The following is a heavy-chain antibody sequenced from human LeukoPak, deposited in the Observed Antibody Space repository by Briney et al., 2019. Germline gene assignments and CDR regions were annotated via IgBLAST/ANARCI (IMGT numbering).Heavy chain of an antibody. D-gene: IGHD3-9*01. CDR2: IYYSGST. V-gene: IGHV4-39*07. Sequence: NTSETLSLTCTVSGGSISSSSYYWGWIRQPTGKGLEWIGSIYYSGSTYYNPSLKSRVTISVDTSKNQFSLKLSSVTAADTAVYYCARAYDILTGAFDYWGQGTLVTVSS. CDR3: ARAYDILTGAFDY. J-gene: IGHJ4*02. CDR1: GGSISSSSYY.